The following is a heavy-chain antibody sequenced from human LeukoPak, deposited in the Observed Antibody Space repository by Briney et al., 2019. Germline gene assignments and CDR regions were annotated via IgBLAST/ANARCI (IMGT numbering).Heavy chain of an antibody. V-gene: IGHV4-59*01. Sequence: SETLSLTCTVSGGSISSYYWSWIRQPPGKTLEWIGYSYYSGSTKYNPSLKSRVTISVDTSNNQFSLNLRSVTAADTAVHYCATTTSGGDAFDIWGQGTMVTVSS. CDR1: GGSISSYY. D-gene: IGHD1-26*01. J-gene: IGHJ3*02. CDR3: ATTTSGGDAFDI. CDR2: SYYSGST.